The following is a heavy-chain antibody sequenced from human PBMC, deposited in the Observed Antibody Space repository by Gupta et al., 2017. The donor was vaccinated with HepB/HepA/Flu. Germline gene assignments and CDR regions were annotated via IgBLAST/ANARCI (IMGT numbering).Heavy chain of an antibody. D-gene: IGHD3-10*01. Sequence: EVQLLESGGGLIQPGGSLRLSCAASGFSFSSYAMSWVRQAPGKGLEWVSTVRGNGDTAYYADSVKGRFTISRDNSKNTLSLQVDSLRADDTAVYYCAKNYYGSGVLSPIDYWGQGTLVTVSS. CDR3: AKNYYGSGVLSPIDY. CDR2: VRGNGDTA. V-gene: IGHV3-23*01. J-gene: IGHJ4*02. CDR1: GFSFSSYA.